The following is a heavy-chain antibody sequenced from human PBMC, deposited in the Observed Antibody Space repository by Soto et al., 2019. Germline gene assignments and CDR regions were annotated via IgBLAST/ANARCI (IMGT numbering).Heavy chain of an antibody. V-gene: IGHV3-49*03. CDR1: GFTFGNNA. J-gene: IGHJ4*02. CDR3: TRYYHASSGYYDY. D-gene: IGHD3-22*01. CDR2: IRSETYGGTP. Sequence: PGGSLRLSCTGSGFTFGNNAMSRFRQAPGKGPEWVGFIRSETYGGTPDYAASLRGRFTISRDDSKSIAYLEINSLQTDDTAVYYCTRYYHASSGYYDYWGQGTLVTVSS.